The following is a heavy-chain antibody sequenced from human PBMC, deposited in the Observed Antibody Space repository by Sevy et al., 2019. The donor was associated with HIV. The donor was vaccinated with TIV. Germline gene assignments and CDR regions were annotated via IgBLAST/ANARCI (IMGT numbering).Heavy chain of an antibody. CDR2: MYHSGRS. V-gene: IGHV4-39*01. Sequence: SETLSLTCTVSGVSMSSSSYDWGWVRQPPGTGLEWIGTMYHSGRSYYNPSLKSRVTIYVDTSKNQFSLKLSSVTAADTAVYYCARQGGIVDRAFDYWGQGTLVTSPQ. D-gene: IGHD2-21*01. J-gene: IGHJ4*02. CDR1: GVSMSSSSYD. CDR3: ARQGGIVDRAFDY.